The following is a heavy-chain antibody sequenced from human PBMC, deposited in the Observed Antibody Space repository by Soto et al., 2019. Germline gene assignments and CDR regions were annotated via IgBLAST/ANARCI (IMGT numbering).Heavy chain of an antibody. CDR2: ISGSGGST. D-gene: IGHD1-26*01. V-gene: IGHV3-23*01. Sequence: GGSLRLSCAASGLSVSSNDMSWVRQAPGKGLEWVSAISGSGGSTYYADSVKGRFTISRDNSKNTLYLQMNSLRAEDTAVYYCAKPPPYAPPIVGATDWFDPWGQGTLVTVSS. J-gene: IGHJ5*02. CDR1: GLSVSSND. CDR3: AKPPPYAPPIVGATDWFDP.